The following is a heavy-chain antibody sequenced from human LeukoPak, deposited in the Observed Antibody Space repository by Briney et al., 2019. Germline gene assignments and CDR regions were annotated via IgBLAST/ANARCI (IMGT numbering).Heavy chain of an antibody. CDR3: ARGKTSQNIVTRKTYNWFDP. Sequence: GGSLRLSCAASGLTISSYSMNWVRQAPGKGLQWVSYISSSSSTIYYADSVKGRFTISRDNAKNSLYLQMKSLRAEDTAVYYWARGKTSQNIVTRKTYNWFDPWGQGTLVTVSS. CDR1: GLTISSYS. V-gene: IGHV3-48*04. J-gene: IGHJ5*02. D-gene: IGHD2/OR15-2a*01. CDR2: ISSSSSTI.